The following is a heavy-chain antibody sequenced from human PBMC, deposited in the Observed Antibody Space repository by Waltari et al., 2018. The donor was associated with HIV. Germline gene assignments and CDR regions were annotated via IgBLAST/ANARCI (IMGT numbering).Heavy chain of an antibody. J-gene: IGHJ4*02. CDR3: ARHVGGYDSSGYFPYYFDY. Sequence: QLQLQESGPGLVKPSETLSLTCTVSDGSIDRSSSYWGWIRQPPGKGLEWIGSIYYSGSTYDNPSRKSRVTISVDTSKNRFSLKLSSVTAADTAVYYCARHVGGYDSSGYFPYYFDYWGQGALVTVSS. V-gene: IGHV4-39*01. D-gene: IGHD3-22*01. CDR1: DGSIDRSSSY. CDR2: IYYSGST.